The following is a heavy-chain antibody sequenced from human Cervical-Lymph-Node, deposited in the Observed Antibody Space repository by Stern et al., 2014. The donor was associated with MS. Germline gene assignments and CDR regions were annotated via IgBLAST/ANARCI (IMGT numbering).Heavy chain of an antibody. Sequence: VQLVESGGGVVQPGRSLRLSCAASGFTFSSYGMHWVRQAPGKGLEWVAVIWYDGSNKYYADSVKGRFTISRDNSKNTLYLQMNSLRAEDTAVYYCARDNRDYYYDSSALDYWGQGTLVTVSS. CDR3: ARDNRDYYYDSSALDY. CDR1: GFTFSSYG. V-gene: IGHV3-33*01. D-gene: IGHD3-22*01. CDR2: IWYDGSNK. J-gene: IGHJ4*02.